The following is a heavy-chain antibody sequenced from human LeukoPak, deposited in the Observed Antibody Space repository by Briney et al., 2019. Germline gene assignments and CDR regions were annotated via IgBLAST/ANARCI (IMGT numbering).Heavy chain of an antibody. Sequence: GGSLRLSCAASGFTFSSYAMSWVRQAPGKGLVWVSRINTDGSSTNYADSVKGRLTISRDNAKNTLYLQMNSLRAEDTAVYYCARWYYYDSSGYYYNAFDIWGQGTMVTVSS. V-gene: IGHV3-74*01. CDR1: GFTFSSYA. J-gene: IGHJ3*02. D-gene: IGHD3-22*01. CDR3: ARWYYYDSSGYYYNAFDI. CDR2: INTDGSST.